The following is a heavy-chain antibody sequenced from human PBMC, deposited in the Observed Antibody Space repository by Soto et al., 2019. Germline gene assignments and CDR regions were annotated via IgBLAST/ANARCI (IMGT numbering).Heavy chain of an antibody. V-gene: IGHV1-46*01. CDR3: ARVRGGGSECFFDY. CDR1: GYTFTRYN. D-gene: IGHD2-15*01. J-gene: IGHJ4*02. CDR2: INRSGGTT. Sequence: GASVKVSCMASGYTFTRYNVHWVRQAPGQGLEWMAIINRSGGTTYYVQKFEGRVTLTTDTSTSTVYMELSSLRSDDTAVYYCARVRGGGSECFFDYWGQGTLGTVSS.